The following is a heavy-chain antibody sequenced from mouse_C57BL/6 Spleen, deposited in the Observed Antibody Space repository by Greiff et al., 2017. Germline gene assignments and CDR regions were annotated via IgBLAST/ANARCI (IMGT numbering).Heavy chain of an antibody. CDR1: GYTFTSYW. CDR3: ARLLALYDGYYRAFDY. J-gene: IGHJ2*01. CDR2: INPSNGGT. D-gene: IGHD2-3*01. Sequence: QVQLQQPGTELVKPGASVKLSCKASGYTFTSYWMHWVKQRPGQGLEWIGNINPSNGGTNYNEKFKSKATLTVDKSSSTAYMQLSSLTSEDSAVYYCARLLALYDGYYRAFDYWGQGTTLTVSS. V-gene: IGHV1-53*01.